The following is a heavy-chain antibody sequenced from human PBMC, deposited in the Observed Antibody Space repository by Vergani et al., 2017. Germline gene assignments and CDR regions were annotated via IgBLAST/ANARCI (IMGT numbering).Heavy chain of an antibody. V-gene: IGHV4-39*07. CDR2: IYYSGST. CDR1: GGSISSSSYY. CDR3: ARDRGYYDILTGYYPEGWFDP. J-gene: IGHJ5*02. Sequence: QLQLQESGPGLVKPSETLSLTCTVSGGSISSSSYYWGWIRQPPGQGLEWIGSIYYSGSTYYNPSLKSRVTISVDTSKNQFSLKLSSVTAADTAVYYCARDRGYYDILTGYYPEGWFDPWGQGTLVTVSS. D-gene: IGHD3-9*01.